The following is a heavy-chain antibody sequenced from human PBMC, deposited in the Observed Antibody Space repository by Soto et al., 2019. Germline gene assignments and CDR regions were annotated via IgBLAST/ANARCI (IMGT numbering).Heavy chain of an antibody. Sequence: ASVKVSCKASGYTFTSYGISWVRQAPGQGLEWMGMIHPSGGGSTYAQKFLGRVTMTMDSSTSTVFMELTSLRSADTAVYYCARDLDNWNYGPQLWYWGQGTLVTAPQ. J-gene: IGHJ4*02. CDR1: GYTFTSYG. CDR3: ARDLDNWNYGPQLWY. V-gene: IGHV1-46*01. CDR2: IHPSGGGS. D-gene: IGHD1-7*01.